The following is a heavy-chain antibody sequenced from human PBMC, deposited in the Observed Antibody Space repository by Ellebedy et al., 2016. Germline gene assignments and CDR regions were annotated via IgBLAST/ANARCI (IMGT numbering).Heavy chain of an antibody. D-gene: IGHD4/OR15-4a*01. CDR1: GGTFSSYA. Sequence: ASVKVSCKASGGTFSSYAISWVRQAPGQGLEWMGRIIPILGITNYAQKFQGRVTITADKSTSTAYMELSSLRSEDTAVYYCARGMGLYGGHTWYDYWGQGTLVTVSS. CDR3: ARGMGLYGGHTWYDY. J-gene: IGHJ4*02. CDR2: IIPILGIT. V-gene: IGHV1-69*04.